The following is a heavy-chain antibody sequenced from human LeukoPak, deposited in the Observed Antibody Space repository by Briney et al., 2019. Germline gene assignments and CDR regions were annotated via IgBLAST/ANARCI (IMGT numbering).Heavy chain of an antibody. CDR3: ARRALYFDY. V-gene: IGHV3-53*01. J-gene: IGHJ4*02. CDR1: GFIVSSYY. CDR2: IYSGGST. Sequence: SGGSLRLSCAVSGFIVSSYYMTWVRQAPGKGLEWVSLIYSGGSTYYADSVKGRFTISRDNSKNTLYLQMNSLRAEDTAVYYCARRALYFDYWGRGTLATVSS.